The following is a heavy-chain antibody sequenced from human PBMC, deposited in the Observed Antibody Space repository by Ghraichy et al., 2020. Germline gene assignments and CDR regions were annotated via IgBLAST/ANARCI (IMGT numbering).Heavy chain of an antibody. CDR2: IRDRSNSDTR. V-gene: IGHV3-72*01. CDR1: GVSLSDHY. D-gene: IGHD2-15*01. Sequence: SLNISCAASGVSLSDHYMDWVRQAPGKGLEWVGRIRDRSNSDTREYAASVKGRFTISRDDSKNLLYLQMNSLRTEDTAVYFCARRRAAFYYLVDWGQGTLVTVSS. J-gene: IGHJ4*02. CDR3: ARRRAAFYYLVD.